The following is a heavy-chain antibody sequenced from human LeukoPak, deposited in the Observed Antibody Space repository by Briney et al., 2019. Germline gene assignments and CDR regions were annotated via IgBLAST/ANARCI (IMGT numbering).Heavy chain of an antibody. D-gene: IGHD6-25*01. J-gene: IGHJ6*03. CDR1: GFTFSSYT. V-gene: IGHV3-21*01. CDR3: ATEGGEAIAPGLGYYYMDV. CDR2: ISSSSSYI. Sequence: GGSLRLSCAASGFTFSSYTMNWVRQAPGKGLEWVSSISSSSSYIYYADSVKGRFTISRDNAKNSLYLQMNSLRAEDTAVYYCATEGGEAIAPGLGYYYMDVWGKGTTVTVSS.